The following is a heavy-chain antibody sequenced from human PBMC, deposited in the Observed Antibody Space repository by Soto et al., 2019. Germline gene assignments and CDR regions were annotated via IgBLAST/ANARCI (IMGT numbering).Heavy chain of an antibody. Sequence: ASVKVSCKASGGTFSSYAISWVRQAPGQGLEWMGRIIPIFGTENYAQKFQGRVTITADESTSTAHMELSSLRSEDTAVYYCARKPQRGYCSGGSCYPFDYWGQGTLVTVSS. CDR3: ARKPQRGYCSGGSCYPFDY. CDR1: GGTFSSYA. V-gene: IGHV1-69*13. D-gene: IGHD2-15*01. CDR2: IIPIFGTE. J-gene: IGHJ4*02.